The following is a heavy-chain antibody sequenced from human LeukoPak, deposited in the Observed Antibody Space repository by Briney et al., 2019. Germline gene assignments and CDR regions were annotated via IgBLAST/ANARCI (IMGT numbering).Heavy chain of an antibody. D-gene: IGHD3-10*01. CDR3: ARGVTMVRGVIIWDWFDP. CDR1: GYTFTGYY. V-gene: IGHV1-2*02. CDR2: INPNSGGT. Sequence: ASVKVSCKASGYTFTGYYMHWVRQAPGQGLEWMGWINPNSGGTNYAQKFQGRVTMTRDTSISTAYMELSRLRSDDTAVYYCARGVTMVRGVIIWDWFDPWGQGTLVTVSS. J-gene: IGHJ5*02.